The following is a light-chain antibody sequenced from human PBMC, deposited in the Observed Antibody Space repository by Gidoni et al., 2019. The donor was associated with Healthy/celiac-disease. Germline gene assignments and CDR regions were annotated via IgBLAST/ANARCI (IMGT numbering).Light chain of an antibody. CDR3: QQRSNWPPRLT. V-gene: IGKV3-11*01. Sequence: EIVLTQSPPTLSLSPGESATLSCRASQSVSSYLAWYQQKPGQAPRLLIYDAFNRSTGSPARFSGSGSGTDFTLTISSLEPEDFAVYYCQQRSNWPPRLTFXGXTKVEIK. CDR1: QSVSSY. J-gene: IGKJ4*01. CDR2: DAF.